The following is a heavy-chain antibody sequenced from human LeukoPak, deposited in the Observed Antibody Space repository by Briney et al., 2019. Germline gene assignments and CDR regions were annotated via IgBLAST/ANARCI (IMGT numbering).Heavy chain of an antibody. D-gene: IGHD3-10*01. CDR2: IYTSGSP. CDR1: GGSISSYY. V-gene: IGHV4-4*07. Sequence: KPSETLSLTCTVSGGSISSYYWSWIRQTAGKGLAWIGRIYTSGSPTYNPSLKSRVTMSVDTSRNQFSLKLSSVTAADTAVYYCARGPPVRGTVRGDGNWFDPWGQGILVTVSS. J-gene: IGHJ5*02. CDR3: ARGPPVRGTVRGDGNWFDP.